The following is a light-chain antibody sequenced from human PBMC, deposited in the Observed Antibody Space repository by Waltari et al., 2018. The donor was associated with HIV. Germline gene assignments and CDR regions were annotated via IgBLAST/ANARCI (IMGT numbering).Light chain of an antibody. Sequence: DIVMTQSPATLSVSPGARATLSCRASQSVSSQLAWYQQKPGQAPRLLIYGASTRANGIPDRFSGSGSGTEFTLTISTLQSEDFGVYYCQQFYDWPRTFGQGTKVEIK. CDR3: QQFYDWPRT. J-gene: IGKJ1*01. V-gene: IGKV3-15*01. CDR1: QSVSSQ. CDR2: GAS.